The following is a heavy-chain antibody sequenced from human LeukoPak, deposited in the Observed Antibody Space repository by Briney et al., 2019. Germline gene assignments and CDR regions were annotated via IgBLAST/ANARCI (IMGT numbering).Heavy chain of an antibody. D-gene: IGHD6-6*01. CDR3: ARMSFLKQRTPPRPDDAFDI. J-gene: IGHJ3*02. V-gene: IGHV1-24*01. CDR2: FDPEDGET. CDR1: GYTLTELS. Sequence: GASVKVSCKVSGYTLTELSMHWVRQAPGKGLEWMGGFDPEDGETIYAQKFQGRVTMTEDTSTDTAYMELSSLRSEDTAVYYCARMSFLKQRTPPRPDDAFDIWGQGTMITVSS.